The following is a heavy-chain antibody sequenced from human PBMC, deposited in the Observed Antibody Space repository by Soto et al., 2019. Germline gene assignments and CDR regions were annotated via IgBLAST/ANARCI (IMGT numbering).Heavy chain of an antibody. CDR1: GGSLNDYY. D-gene: IGHD2-21*01. CDR3: ARGAASSSFQFSFYGLDV. V-gene: IGHV4-59*01. J-gene: IGHJ6*02. CDR2: IYFGGSP. Sequence: SETLSLTCNVSGGSLNDYYWTWIRQLPGKGLQWVGCIYFGGSPNSNPSLKNRVSISVDTSKSQFSMRLTSVTAADTAVYYCARGAASSSFQFSFYGLDVWGPGTTVTVSS.